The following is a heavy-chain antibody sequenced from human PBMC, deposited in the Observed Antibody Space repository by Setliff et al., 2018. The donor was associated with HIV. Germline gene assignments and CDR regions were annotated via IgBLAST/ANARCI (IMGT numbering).Heavy chain of an antibody. D-gene: IGHD6-19*01. Sequence: PSETLSLTCTVSGDSISSGGYYWSWIRQHPGKGLEWIGFIYYSGSTYYNPSLKSRVTISVDTSKNQFSLKLRSVTAADRAVYYCARVPGYSSGTSYMDVWGKGTTVTVSS. CDR3: ARVPGYSSGTSYMDV. J-gene: IGHJ6*03. V-gene: IGHV4-31*03. CDR2: IYYSGST. CDR1: GDSISSGGYY.